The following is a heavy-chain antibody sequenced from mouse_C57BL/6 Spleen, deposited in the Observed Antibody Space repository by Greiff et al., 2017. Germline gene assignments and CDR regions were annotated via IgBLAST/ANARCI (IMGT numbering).Heavy chain of an antibody. J-gene: IGHJ3*01. CDR3: ARERDYGPTPFAY. CDR2: IHPNSGST. CDR1: GYTFTSYW. Sequence: QVQLKEPGAELVKPGASVKLSCKASGYTFTSYWMHWVKQRPGQGLEWIGMIHPNSGSTNYNEKFKSKATLTVDKSSSTAYMQLSSLTSEDSAVYYCARERDYGPTPFAYWGQGTLVTVSA. V-gene: IGHV1-64*01. D-gene: IGHD1-1*02.